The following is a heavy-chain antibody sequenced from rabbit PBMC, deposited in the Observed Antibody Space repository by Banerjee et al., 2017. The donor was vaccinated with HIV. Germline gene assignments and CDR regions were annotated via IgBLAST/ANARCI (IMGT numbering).Heavy chain of an antibody. D-gene: IGHD1-1*01. Sequence: QEQLVEYGGDLVQPEGSLTLTCKASGFDFSSNAMCWVRQAPGKGLEWIGCIYAGSSGNTYYASWAKGRFTISKTSSTTVTLQMNSLTAADTATYFCVRIYASSSGHGMDLWGQGTLVTVS. V-gene: IGHV1S45*01. CDR1: GFDFSSNA. CDR2: IYAGSSGNT. CDR3: VRIYASSSGHGMDL. J-gene: IGHJ6*01.